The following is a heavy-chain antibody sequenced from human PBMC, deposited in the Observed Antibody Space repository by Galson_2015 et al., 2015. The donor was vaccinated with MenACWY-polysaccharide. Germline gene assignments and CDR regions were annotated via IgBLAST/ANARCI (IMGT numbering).Heavy chain of an antibody. CDR1: GFTFDDYA. CDR3: AKDISPCGYSGYEKYYYYYGMDV. Sequence: SLRLSCAATGFTFDDYAMHWVRQAPGKGLEWVSGISWNSGSIGYADSVKGRFTISRDNAKNSLYLQMNSLRAEDTALYYCAKDISPCGYSGYEKYYYYYGMDVWGQGTTVTVSS. D-gene: IGHD5-12*01. J-gene: IGHJ6*02. CDR2: ISWNSGSI. V-gene: IGHV3-9*01.